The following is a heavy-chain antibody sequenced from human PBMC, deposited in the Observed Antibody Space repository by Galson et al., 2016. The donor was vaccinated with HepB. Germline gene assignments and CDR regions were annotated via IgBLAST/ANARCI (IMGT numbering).Heavy chain of an antibody. CDR1: GDSVSSGSYY. Sequence: SETLSLTCSVSGDSVSSGSYYWSWIRQPPGKGPEWIGYIYYTGSTSYSPSLKSRLTMSVDRPKNQFSLKLTSVTTADTAGYHCARVGYYASGRAYYFDYWGPGILVTVSS. D-gene: IGHD3-10*01. CDR2: IYYTGST. J-gene: IGHJ4*02. CDR3: ARVGYYASGRAYYFDY. V-gene: IGHV4-61*01.